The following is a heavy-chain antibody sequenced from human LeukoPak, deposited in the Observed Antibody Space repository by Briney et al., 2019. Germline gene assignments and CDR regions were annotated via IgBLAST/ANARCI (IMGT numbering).Heavy chain of an antibody. CDR3: AREVSYWGYYDSSGYPDY. CDR1: GYTFTSNY. V-gene: IGHV1-46*01. Sequence: GASVKVSCKASGYTFTSNYMLWVRQAPGQGLEWMGIINPSGGSTSYAQKFQGRVTMTTDTSTSTAYMELRSLRSDDTAVYYCAREVSYWGYYDSSGYPDYWGQGTLVTVSS. D-gene: IGHD3-22*01. J-gene: IGHJ4*02. CDR2: INPSGGST.